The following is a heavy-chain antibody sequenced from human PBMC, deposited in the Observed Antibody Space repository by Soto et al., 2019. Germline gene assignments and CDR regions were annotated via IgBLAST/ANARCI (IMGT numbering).Heavy chain of an antibody. CDR1: GFTFNSYA. Sequence: EVQLLESGGGLVQPGGSLRLSCATSGFTFNSYAMSWVRQAPGKGLEWVSGISASGGGTYYLDSVKGRFTISKDSSSNTLYLQMNSLRAEDTALYFCGKDPNGDYVGGFDFWGPGTMVTVSS. CDR3: GKDPNGDYVGGFDF. CDR2: ISASGGGT. D-gene: IGHD4-17*01. V-gene: IGHV3-23*01. J-gene: IGHJ3*01.